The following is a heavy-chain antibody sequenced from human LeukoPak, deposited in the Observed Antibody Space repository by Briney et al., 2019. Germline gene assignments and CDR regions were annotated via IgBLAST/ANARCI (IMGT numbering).Heavy chain of an antibody. D-gene: IGHD6-13*01. CDR3: ARVIAAAAVPRDRYYYYYYMDV. CDR1: GGSISSSSYY. CDR2: IYTSGST. Sequence: ASETLSLTCTVSGGSISSSSYYWSWIRQPAGKGLEWIGRIYTSGSTNYNPSLKSRVTMSVDTSKNQFSLKLSSVTAADTAVYYCARVIAAAAVPRDRYYYYYYMDVWGKGTTVTISS. J-gene: IGHJ6*03. V-gene: IGHV4-61*02.